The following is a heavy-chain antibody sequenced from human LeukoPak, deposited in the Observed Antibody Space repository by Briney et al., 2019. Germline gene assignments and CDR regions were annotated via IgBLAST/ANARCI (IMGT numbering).Heavy chain of an antibody. D-gene: IGHD3-10*01. CDR2: INHSGST. CDR3: ARLVRGVKYFDY. Sequence: SETLSLTCAVYGGSFSGYYWSWIRQPPGKGLEWIGEINHSGSTNYNPSLKSRATISVDTSKNQFSLKLSSVTAADTAVYYCARLVRGVKYFDYWGQGTLVTVSS. V-gene: IGHV4-34*01. CDR1: GGSFSGYY. J-gene: IGHJ4*02.